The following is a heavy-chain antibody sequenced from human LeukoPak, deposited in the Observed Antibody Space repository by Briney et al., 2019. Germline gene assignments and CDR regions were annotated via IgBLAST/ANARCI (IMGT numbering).Heavy chain of an antibody. CDR3: ARGSITIFGGVIYYFDY. V-gene: IGHV1-18*01. J-gene: IGHJ4*02. Sequence: ASVKVSCKASGYTFTSYGISWVRQAPGQGLEWMGWISAYNGNTNYAQKLQGRVTMTTDTSTSTAYMELRSLRSGDTAVYYCARGSITIFGGVIYYFDYWGQGTLVTVSS. CDR1: GYTFTSYG. CDR2: ISAYNGNT. D-gene: IGHD3-3*01.